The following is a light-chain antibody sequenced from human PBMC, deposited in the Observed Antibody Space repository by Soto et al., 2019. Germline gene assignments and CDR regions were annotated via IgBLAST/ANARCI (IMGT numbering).Light chain of an antibody. CDR3: QQDNSYPWT. CDR1: QSISSW. Sequence: DIQMTQSPSTLSASVGDRVTITCRASQSISSWLAWYQQKPGKAPKLLIYKSSSLESGVPSRFSGSGSGTAVTLTISSMQPDDFATYYCQQDNSYPWTFGQGTKVEIK. V-gene: IGKV1-5*03. J-gene: IGKJ1*01. CDR2: KSS.